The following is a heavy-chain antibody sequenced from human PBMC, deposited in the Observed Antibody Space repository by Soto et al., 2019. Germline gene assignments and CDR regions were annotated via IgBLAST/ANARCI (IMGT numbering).Heavy chain of an antibody. CDR2: ISPSGSYM. J-gene: IGHJ4*02. Sequence: EMQLVESGGGLVKPGGSLRLSCAASGFIFNTYSMDWVRQAPGKGLEWVASISPSGSYMHYGDSLKGRFTVSRDNAKNSLYLQMDSLRADDTAIYYCARFGLVTFDCWGQGTLVTVSS. CDR3: ARFGLVTFDC. V-gene: IGHV3-21*01. D-gene: IGHD3-3*01. CDR1: GFIFNTYS.